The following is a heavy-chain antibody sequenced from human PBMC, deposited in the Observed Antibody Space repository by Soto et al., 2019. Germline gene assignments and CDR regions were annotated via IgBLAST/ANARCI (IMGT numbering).Heavy chain of an antibody. J-gene: IGHJ4*02. CDR2: INPNSGGT. V-gene: IGHV1-2*02. CDR3: AREFIAVAGTDY. CDR1: GYTFTGYY. Sequence: ASVKVSCKASGYTFTGYYMHWVRQAPGQGLEWMGWINPNSGGTNYAQKFQGRVTMARDTSISTAYMELSRLRSDDTAVYYCAREFIAVAGTDYWGQGALVTVSS. D-gene: IGHD6-19*01.